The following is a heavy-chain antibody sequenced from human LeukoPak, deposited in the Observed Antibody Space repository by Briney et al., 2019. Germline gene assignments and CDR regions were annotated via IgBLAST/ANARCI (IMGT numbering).Heavy chain of an antibody. CDR3: AREGYGDYSEVFDS. J-gene: IGHJ4*02. D-gene: IGHD4-17*01. Sequence: GGSLRLSCAASGFTFSRYSMNWVRQAPGKGLEWVSSIGGSSTSIYYADSVKGRFTISRDNAKNSLYLQMNSLRAEDTAVYYCAREGYGDYSEVFDSWGRGTLVTVSS. CDR1: GFTFSRYS. CDR2: IGGSSTSI. V-gene: IGHV3-21*01.